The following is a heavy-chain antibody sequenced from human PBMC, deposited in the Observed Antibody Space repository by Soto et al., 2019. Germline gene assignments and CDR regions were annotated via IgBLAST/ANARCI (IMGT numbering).Heavy chain of an antibody. V-gene: IGHV3-33*01. CDR1: GFTFSSYG. D-gene: IGHD3-9*01. CDR3: ARGPTYDLLTGVDY. Sequence: QVQLVESGGGVVQPGRSLRLSCAASGFTFSSYGMHWVRQAPGKGLEWVAVIWYDGSNKYYADSVKGRFTISRDNSKNTLYLQMNSLRAEDTAVYYCARGPTYDLLTGVDYWGQGTLVTVSS. CDR2: IWYDGSNK. J-gene: IGHJ4*02.